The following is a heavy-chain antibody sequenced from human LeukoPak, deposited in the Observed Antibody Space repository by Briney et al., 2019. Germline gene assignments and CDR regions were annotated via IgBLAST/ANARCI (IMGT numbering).Heavy chain of an antibody. Sequence: ASVRVSCKASGYTFTSFSISWVRQAPGQGLEWMGWINPNSGGTNYAQKFQGRVTMTRDTSISTAYMELSRLRSDDTAVYYCARETYDSSGSVDYWGQGTLVTVSS. J-gene: IGHJ4*02. V-gene: IGHV1-2*02. D-gene: IGHD3-22*01. CDR2: INPNSGGT. CDR1: GYTFTSFS. CDR3: ARETYDSSGSVDY.